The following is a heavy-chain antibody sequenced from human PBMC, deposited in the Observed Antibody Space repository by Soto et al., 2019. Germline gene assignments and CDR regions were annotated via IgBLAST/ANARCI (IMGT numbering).Heavy chain of an antibody. D-gene: IGHD3-10*01. Sequence: QVQLVESGGGVVQPGRSLRLSCAASGFTFSSYGMHWVRQAPGKGLEWVAVIWYDGSNKYYADSVKGRFTISRDNSKNTLYLQMNSLRAEDTAVYYCARDSTPYGSGSYYNWFDPWGQGTLVTVSS. CDR3: ARDSTPYGSGSYYNWFDP. J-gene: IGHJ5*02. V-gene: IGHV3-33*01. CDR1: GFTFSSYG. CDR2: IWYDGSNK.